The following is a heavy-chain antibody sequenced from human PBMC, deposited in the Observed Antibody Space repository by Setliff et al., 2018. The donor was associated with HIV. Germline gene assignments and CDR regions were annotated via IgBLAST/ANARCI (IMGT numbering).Heavy chain of an antibody. J-gene: IGHJ4*01. Sequence: SETLSLTCTVSGGSITSGNYFWTWIRQPAGKGLEWIGHIYTDGSTNYNPSFGSRVTISVDSSKNQFSLKLSSVTAADTAVYYCARDARWLQFPYFDYWGQGTPVTVSS. CDR1: GGSITSGNYF. CDR2: IYTDGST. V-gene: IGHV4-61*09. D-gene: IGHD5-12*01. CDR3: ARDARWLQFPYFDY.